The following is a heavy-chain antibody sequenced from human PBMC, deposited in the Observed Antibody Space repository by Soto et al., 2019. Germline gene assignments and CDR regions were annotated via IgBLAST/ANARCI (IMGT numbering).Heavy chain of an antibody. D-gene: IGHD3-22*01. CDR3: ARDYYDSSGYYPGSAYYFDY. V-gene: IGHV1-69*13. CDR2: IIPIFGTA. CDR1: GGTFSSYA. J-gene: IGHJ4*02. Sequence: SVKVSCKASGGTFSSYAISWVRQAPGQGLEWMGGIIPIFGTANYAQKFQGRVTITADESTSTAYMELSSLRSEDTAVYYCARDYYDSSGYYPGSAYYFDYWGQGTLVTVSS.